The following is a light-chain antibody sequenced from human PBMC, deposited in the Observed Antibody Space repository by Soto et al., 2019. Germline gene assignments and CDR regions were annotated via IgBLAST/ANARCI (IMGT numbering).Light chain of an antibody. Sequence: EMVMTQSPATLSVSPGERVTLSCRATQSVSSDLAWYQQRPGQAPRLLIYGASTRDTGIAARFSGSGSGTEFTLTISSLESEDFAVYYCLQYDNWPPTFGQGTKLEIK. CDR2: GAS. V-gene: IGKV3-15*01. J-gene: IGKJ2*01. CDR3: LQYDNWPPT. CDR1: QSVSSD.